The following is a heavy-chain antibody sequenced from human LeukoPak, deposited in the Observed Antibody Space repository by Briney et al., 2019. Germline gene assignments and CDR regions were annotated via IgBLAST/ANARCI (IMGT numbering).Heavy chain of an antibody. Sequence: GGSLRLSCAASGFTFNNYAMSWVRQASGKGLEWVGRIRSKANSYATAYAASVKGRFTISRDDSKNTAYLQMNSLKTEDTAVYYCTRHADYYDSSGYYYVGDNWFDPWGQGTLVTVSS. J-gene: IGHJ5*02. D-gene: IGHD3-22*01. V-gene: IGHV3-73*01. CDR3: TRHADYYDSSGYYYVGDNWFDP. CDR2: IRSKANSYAT. CDR1: GFTFNNYA.